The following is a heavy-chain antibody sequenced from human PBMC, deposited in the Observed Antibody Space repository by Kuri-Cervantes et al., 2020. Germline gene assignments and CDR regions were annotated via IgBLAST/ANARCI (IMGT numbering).Heavy chain of an antibody. J-gene: IGHJ4*02. CDR3: ARARGYCSGGSCFPPDY. CDR1: GFTFSNAW. Sequence: GESLKISCAASGFTFSNAWMSWVRQAPGKGPEWVANIKQDESEKYLVDSVRGRLAISRDNAKNSLYLQMNSLRAEDTAVYYCARARGYCSGGSCFPPDYWGQGTLVTVSS. V-gene: IGHV3-7*01. D-gene: IGHD2-15*01. CDR2: IKQDESEK.